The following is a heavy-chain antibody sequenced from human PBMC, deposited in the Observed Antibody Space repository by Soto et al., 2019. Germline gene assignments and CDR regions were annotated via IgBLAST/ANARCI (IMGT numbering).Heavy chain of an antibody. CDR1: GFTFSSYA. CDR2: ISGSGGST. J-gene: IGHJ6*03. Sequence: GGSLRLSCAASGFTFSSYAMSWVRQAPGKGLEWVSAISGSGGSTYYADSVKGRFTISRDNSKNTLYLQMNSLRAEDTAVYYCAKIQTDPPKRGYYYYMDVWGKGTTVTVSS. V-gene: IGHV3-23*01. CDR3: AKIQTDPPKRGYYYYMDV.